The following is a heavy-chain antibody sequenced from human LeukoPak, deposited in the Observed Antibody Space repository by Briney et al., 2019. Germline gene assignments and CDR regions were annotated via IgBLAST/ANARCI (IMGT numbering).Heavy chain of an antibody. Sequence: GGCLRLSCAASGFTFSSYWMSWVRQAPGKGLEWVANIKQDGSEKYYVDSVKGRFTISRDNAKNSLYLQMNSLRAEDTAVYYCARGRRSGYYYGMDVWGQGTTVTVSS. CDR2: IKQDGSEK. CDR3: ARGRRSGYYYGMDV. V-gene: IGHV3-7*01. CDR1: GFTFSSYW. J-gene: IGHJ6*02.